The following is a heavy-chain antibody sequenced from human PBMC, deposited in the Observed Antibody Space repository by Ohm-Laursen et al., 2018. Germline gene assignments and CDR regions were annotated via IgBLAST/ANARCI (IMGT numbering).Heavy chain of an antibody. CDR3: AREYGSGYDLEYFDY. Sequence: SLRLSCAAPGFTFSSYAMHWVRQAPGKGLQWVAVIWYDGSNKYYVDSVKGRFTISRDNSKNTLYLQMNSLRAEDTAVYHCAREYGSGYDLEYFDYWGQGTLVTVSS. V-gene: IGHV3-33*01. J-gene: IGHJ4*02. CDR2: IWYDGSNK. D-gene: IGHD5-12*01. CDR1: GFTFSSYA.